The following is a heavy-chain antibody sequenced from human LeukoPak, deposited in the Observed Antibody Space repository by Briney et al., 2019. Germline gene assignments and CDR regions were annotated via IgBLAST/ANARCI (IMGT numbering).Heavy chain of an antibody. D-gene: IGHD6-13*01. CDR3: AKGARSSSSWSIGNRFDP. CDR2: INHSGST. CDR1: GGSFSGYY. J-gene: IGHJ5*02. V-gene: IGHV4-34*01. Sequence: SETLSLTWAVYGGSFSGYYWSWIRQPPGKGLEWIGEINHSGSTNYNPSLKSRVTISVDTSKKQYSLKLSPVTAAGTAVYYCAKGARSSSSWSIGNRFDPWGQGTLVTVSS.